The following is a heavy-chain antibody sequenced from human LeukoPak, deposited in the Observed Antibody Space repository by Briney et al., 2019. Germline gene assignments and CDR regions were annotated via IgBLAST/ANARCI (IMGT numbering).Heavy chain of an antibody. CDR1: GYTFTSYD. CDR2: MNPNSGNT. CDR3: ASSLVVPAAIRGGGYYYYYYMDV. Sequence: GASVKVSCKASGYTFTSYDINWVRQATGQGLEWMGWMNPNSGNTGYAQKFQGRVTMTRNTSISTAYMELSSLRSEDTAVYYCASSLVVPAAIRGGGYYYYYYMDVWGKGTTVTVSS. J-gene: IGHJ6*03. D-gene: IGHD2-2*02. V-gene: IGHV1-8*01.